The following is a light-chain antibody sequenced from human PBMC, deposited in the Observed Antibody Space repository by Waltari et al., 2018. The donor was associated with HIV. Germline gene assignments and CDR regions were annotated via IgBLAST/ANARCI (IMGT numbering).Light chain of an antibody. J-gene: IGKJ4*01. CDR2: GTS. V-gene: IGKV3-15*01. CDR1: QSIIIN. CDR3: QQYNNWPLT. Sequence: EIVMTQSPATLSGSPGEGVTLSCRASQSIIINLAWYQQKPGQAPRLLMFGTSNRATGVPARFSGSGSGTECSLTISSLQSEDFAVYYCQQYNNWPLTFGGGTKVEIK.